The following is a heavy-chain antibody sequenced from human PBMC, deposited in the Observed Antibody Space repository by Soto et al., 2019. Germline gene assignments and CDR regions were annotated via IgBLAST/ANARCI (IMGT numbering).Heavy chain of an antibody. CDR1: GFTFSSYG. D-gene: IGHD2-21*01. CDR2: ISCDGSNT. Sequence: GGSLRLSCAASGFTFSSYGMRWVRQAPGKGLEWVAVISCDGSNTYYADSVKGRFTISRDNSKNTLYLQMNSLRADDTAVYYCAKAPIPPYYYYYYMDVWGKGTTVTVSS. CDR3: AKAPIPPYYYYYYMDV. J-gene: IGHJ6*03. V-gene: IGHV3-30*18.